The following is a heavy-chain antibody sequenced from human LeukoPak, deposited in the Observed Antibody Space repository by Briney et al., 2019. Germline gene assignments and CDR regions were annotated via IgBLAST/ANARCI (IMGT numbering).Heavy chain of an antibody. J-gene: IGHJ5*02. V-gene: IGHV3-30-3*01. CDR3: AGQVLEWSGGWFDP. CDR1: GFTFSSYA. Sequence: GGSLRLSCAAFGFTFSSYAMHWVRQAPGKGLEWVAVISYDGSNKYYADSVKGRFTISRDNSKNTLYLQMNSLRAEDTAVYYCAGQVLEWSGGWFDPWGQGTLVTVSS. CDR2: ISYDGSNK. D-gene: IGHD3-3*01.